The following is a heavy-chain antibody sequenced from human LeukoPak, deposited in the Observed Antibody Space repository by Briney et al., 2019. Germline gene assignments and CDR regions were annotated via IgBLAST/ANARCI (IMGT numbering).Heavy chain of an antibody. D-gene: IGHD3-9*01. Sequence: SETLSLTCTVSGGSISSYYWSWIRQPPGKGLEWIGYIYYSGSTNYNPSLKSRVTISVDTSKNQFSLKLSSVTAADTAVYYCARDVRYFDWLTYNWFDPWGQGTLVTVSS. CDR2: IYYSGST. J-gene: IGHJ5*02. CDR3: ARDVRYFDWLTYNWFDP. V-gene: IGHV4-59*12. CDR1: GGSISSYY.